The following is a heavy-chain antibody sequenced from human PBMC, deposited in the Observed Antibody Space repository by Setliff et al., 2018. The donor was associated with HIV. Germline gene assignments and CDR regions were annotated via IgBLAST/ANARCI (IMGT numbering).Heavy chain of an antibody. D-gene: IGHD2-2*01. CDR3: ARASSDIPGVDSNYFDD. CDR2: ISTSGTT. V-gene: IGHV4-61*09. Sequence: SETLSLTCTVSGDSITSGTYYWSWIRQPAGMRLEWIGHISTSGTTNYNPSLKSRVTISADTSKSQFFLMLSSVTAADTAVYYCARASSDIPGVDSNYFDDWGQGTLVTVSS. J-gene: IGHJ4*02. CDR1: GDSITSGTYY.